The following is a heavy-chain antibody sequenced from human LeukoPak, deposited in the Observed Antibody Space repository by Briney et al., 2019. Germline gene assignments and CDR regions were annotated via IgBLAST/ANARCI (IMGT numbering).Heavy chain of an antibody. Sequence: GGSLRLSCAASGFTLSSYAMSWVRQAPGKGLEWVSATSSSDAGTYYADSVKGRFTISRDNSKNTLYLQMNNLRAEDTAIYYCAKAANYDILTGYYLDYWGQGTLVTVSS. D-gene: IGHD3-9*01. CDR1: GFTLSSYA. V-gene: IGHV3-23*01. CDR3: AKAANYDILTGYYLDY. CDR2: TSSSDAGT. J-gene: IGHJ4*02.